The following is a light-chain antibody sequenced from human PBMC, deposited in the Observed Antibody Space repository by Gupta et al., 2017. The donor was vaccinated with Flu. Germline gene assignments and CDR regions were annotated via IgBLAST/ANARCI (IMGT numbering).Light chain of an antibody. J-gene: IGKJ1*01. CDR1: QSITKY. CDR3: QQSHSSPWT. CDR2: AAS. Sequence: PSSLSASVGDRVTITCRASQSITKYLNWYQKKPGKAPKVLIYAASRFQSGVPSRFSGSGSGTDFTLTISSLQPEDSATYYCQQSHSSPWTFGQGTKVEIK. V-gene: IGKV1-39*01.